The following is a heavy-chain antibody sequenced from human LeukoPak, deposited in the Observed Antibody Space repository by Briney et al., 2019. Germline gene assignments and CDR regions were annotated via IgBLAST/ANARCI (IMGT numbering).Heavy chain of an antibody. CDR2: ISYDGNTE. D-gene: IGHD3-22*01. CDR3: ARDFDYDSSGYYFDY. J-gene: IGHJ4*02. V-gene: IGHV3-30*12. Sequence: PGGSLRLSCAASGFTFSSYGMHWVRQAPGKGLEWVAVISYDGNTEYYADSVKGRFTISRDNAKNTLYLQMNSLRAEDTAVYYCARDFDYDSSGYYFDYWGQGTLVTVSS. CDR1: GFTFSSYG.